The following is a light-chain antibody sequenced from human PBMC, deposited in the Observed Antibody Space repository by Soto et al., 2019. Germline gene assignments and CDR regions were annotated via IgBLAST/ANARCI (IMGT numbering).Light chain of an antibody. CDR1: SSDVGGYNY. J-gene: IGLJ2*01. CDR3: SSYAGSNHLI. V-gene: IGLV2-8*01. CDR2: DVN. Sequence: QSALTQPPSASGSPGQSVTISCTGTSSDVGGYNYVSWYQQHPGKAPKLMIYDVNKWPSGVPDRFSGSKSGNTASLTVSGLQADDEADYYCSSYAGSNHLIFGGGTKVTVL.